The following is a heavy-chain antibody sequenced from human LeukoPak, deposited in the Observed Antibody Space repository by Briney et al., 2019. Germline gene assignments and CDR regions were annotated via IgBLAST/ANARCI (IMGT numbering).Heavy chain of an antibody. J-gene: IGHJ6*02. Sequence: SETLSLTCTVSGGSISSGDYYWSWIRQPPGKGLEWIGYIYYSGSAYYNPSLKSRVTISVDTSKNQFSLKLSSVTAADTAVYYCARTRDANAYYYYYGMDVWGQGTTVTVSS. CDR1: GGSISSGDYY. CDR3: ARTRDANAYYYYYGMDV. CDR2: IYYSGSA. D-gene: IGHD2-2*01. V-gene: IGHV4-30-4*01.